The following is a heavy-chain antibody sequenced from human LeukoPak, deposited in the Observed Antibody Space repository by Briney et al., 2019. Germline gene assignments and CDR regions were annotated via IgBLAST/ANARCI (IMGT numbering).Heavy chain of an antibody. Sequence: GGSLRLSCAASGFTLSSYSMNWVRQAPGKGLEWVSSISSSSSYRYYADSVKGRFTIARDNAKNSLYLQMNSLRAEDTALYYCAREKPFYDSSGYYYPIAFDYWGQGTLVTVSS. CDR2: ISSSSSYR. J-gene: IGHJ4*02. CDR3: AREKPFYDSSGYYYPIAFDY. V-gene: IGHV3-21*04. CDR1: GFTLSSYS. D-gene: IGHD3-22*01.